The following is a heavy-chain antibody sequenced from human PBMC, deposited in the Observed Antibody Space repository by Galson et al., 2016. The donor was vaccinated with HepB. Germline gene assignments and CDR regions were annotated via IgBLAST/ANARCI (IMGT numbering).Heavy chain of an antibody. J-gene: IGHJ4*02. Sequence: SLRLSCAASGFTFSSYGMHWVRQAPGKGLEWVAVISYDGSNKYYADPVKGRFTISRDNSKNTLYLQMNSLRAEDTAMYYCAREDSSGYYYFDYWGQGTLVTVSS. V-gene: IGHV3-30*03. D-gene: IGHD3-22*01. CDR1: GFTFSSYG. CDR3: AREDSSGYYYFDY. CDR2: ISYDGSNK.